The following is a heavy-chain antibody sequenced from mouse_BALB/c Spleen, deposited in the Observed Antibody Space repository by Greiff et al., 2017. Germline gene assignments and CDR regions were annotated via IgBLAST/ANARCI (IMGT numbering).Heavy chain of an antibody. V-gene: IGHV5-6-2*01. CDR3: ARQGWGYDGKWFAY. Sequence: EVQGVESGGGLVKLGGSLKLSCAASGFTFSSYYMSWVRQTPEKRLELVAAINSNGGSTYYPDTVKGRFTITRDNAKNTLYLQMSSLKSEDTALYYCARQGWGYDGKWFAYWGQGTLVTVSA. J-gene: IGHJ3*01. D-gene: IGHD2-2*01. CDR1: GFTFSSYY. CDR2: INSNGGST.